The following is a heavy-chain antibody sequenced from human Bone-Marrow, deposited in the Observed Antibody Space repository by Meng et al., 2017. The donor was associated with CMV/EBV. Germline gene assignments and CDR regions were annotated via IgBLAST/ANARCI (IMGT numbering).Heavy chain of an antibody. D-gene: IGHD2-15*01. V-gene: IGHV3-30*04. CDR1: GFTFSSYT. CDR3: ARDRPPGTGWWSYFAD. CDR2: ISYDGSNK. J-gene: IGHJ4*01. Sequence: GGSLRLSCAASGFTFSSYTMHWVRQAPGKGLEWVAVISYDGSNKYYADSVKGRFTISRDNSKNTLYLQMNSLRAEDTAVYYCARDRPPGTGWWSYFADWGHGMLVTVSS.